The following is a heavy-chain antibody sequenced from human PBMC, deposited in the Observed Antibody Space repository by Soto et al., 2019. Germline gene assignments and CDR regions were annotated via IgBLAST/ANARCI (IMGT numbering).Heavy chain of an antibody. J-gene: IGHJ6*03. V-gene: IGHV3-30*18. CDR2: ISYDGSNK. CDR1: GFTFSSYG. D-gene: IGHD3-10*01. Sequence: GGSLRLSCAASGFTFSSYGMHWVRQAPGKGLEWVAVISYDGSNKYYADSVKGRFTISRDNSKNTLYLQMNSLRAEDTAVYYCAKEVRRGELFPYYYYYYMDVWGKGTTVTVSS. CDR3: AKEVRRGELFPYYYYYYMDV.